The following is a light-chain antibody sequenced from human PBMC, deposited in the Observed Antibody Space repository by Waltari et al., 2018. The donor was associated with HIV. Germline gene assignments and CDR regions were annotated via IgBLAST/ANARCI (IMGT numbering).Light chain of an antibody. J-gene: IGLJ3*02. V-gene: IGLV2-8*01. CDR3: SSYAGSNSWV. CDR2: EVN. Sequence: QSALTQPPSASGSPGQSVTISCTGTSSDIGGYNYVSWYQQYPGKAPKVMIHEVNKRPLGVPDRFSGSKSGNTASLTVSGLQAEDEAYYYCSSYAGSNSWVFGGGTKLTVL. CDR1: SSDIGGYNY.